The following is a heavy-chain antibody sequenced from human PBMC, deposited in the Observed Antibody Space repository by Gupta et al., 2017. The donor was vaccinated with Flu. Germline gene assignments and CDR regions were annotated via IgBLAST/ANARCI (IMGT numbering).Heavy chain of an antibody. CDR1: GFTFSDYY. CDR2: ISSLNGYT. D-gene: IGHD3-10*01. Sequence: QVQLVESGGGLVNPGGSLRLSCAASGFTFSDYYMSWIRQAPGKGLEWISYISSLNGYTSYADSVKGRFTISRDNAKNSLFLQMNNRTAEDTAVYHCARDYYGSGSYGWFDPWGQGTPGTVAS. J-gene: IGHJ5*02. V-gene: IGHV3-11*05. CDR3: ARDYYGSGSYGWFDP.